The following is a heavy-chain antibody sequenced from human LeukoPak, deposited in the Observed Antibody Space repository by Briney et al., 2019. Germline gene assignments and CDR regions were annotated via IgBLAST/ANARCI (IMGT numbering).Heavy chain of an antibody. J-gene: IGHJ5*02. Sequence: GRSLRLSCAASGFTFSSYWMHWVRQAPGKGLVWVSRITSDGSSTTYADSVKGRFTISRDNAKNTLYLQMNSLRAEDTAVYYCVRDPSIAVAGTLNWFDPWGQGTLVIVSS. CDR1: GFTFSSYW. CDR2: ITSDGSST. D-gene: IGHD6-19*01. V-gene: IGHV3-74*01. CDR3: VRDPSIAVAGTLNWFDP.